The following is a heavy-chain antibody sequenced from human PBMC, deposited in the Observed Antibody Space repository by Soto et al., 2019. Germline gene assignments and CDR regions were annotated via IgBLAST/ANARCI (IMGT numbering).Heavy chain of an antibody. Sequence: SETLSLTCTVSGGSISSGGYYWSWIRQHPGKGLEWIGYIYYSGSTYYNPSLKSRVTISVDTSKNQFSLKLSSVTAADTAVYYCARDTADFGVVMRDYYYGMDVWGQGTTVTVSS. CDR1: GGSISSGGYY. J-gene: IGHJ6*02. CDR2: IYYSGST. D-gene: IGHD3-3*01. V-gene: IGHV4-31*03. CDR3: ARDTADFGVVMRDYYYGMDV.